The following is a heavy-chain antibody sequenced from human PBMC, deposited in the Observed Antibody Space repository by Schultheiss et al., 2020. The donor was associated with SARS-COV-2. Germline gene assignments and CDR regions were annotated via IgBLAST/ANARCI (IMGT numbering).Heavy chain of an antibody. CDR2: IYYIGST. CDR3: ARARTEVVITGTNWFDP. D-gene: IGHD1-7*01. Sequence: SETLSLTCAVSGGSISSSNWWSWVRQPPGKGLEWIGYIYYIGSTYYNPSLKSRVTISVDTSKNHFSLKLSSVTAADTAVYFCARARTEVVITGTNWFDPWGQGTLVTVSS. V-gene: IGHV4-30-4*01. J-gene: IGHJ5*02. CDR1: GGSISSSNW.